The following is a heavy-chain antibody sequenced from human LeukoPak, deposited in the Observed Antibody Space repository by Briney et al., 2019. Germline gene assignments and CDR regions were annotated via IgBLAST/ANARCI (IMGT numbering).Heavy chain of an antibody. D-gene: IGHD3-10*01. CDR2: ISGSANTI. CDR3: ARVGERFGGHTWFDP. V-gene: IGHV3-11*01. Sequence: GGSLRLPCAASGFTFSDYYMSWIRQAPGEGLEWVSYISGSANTIYYADSVKGRFTVSRDNAKNSLYLQMNSLRAADTAVYYCARVGERFGGHTWFDPWGQGTLVTVSS. CDR1: GFTFSDYY. J-gene: IGHJ5*02.